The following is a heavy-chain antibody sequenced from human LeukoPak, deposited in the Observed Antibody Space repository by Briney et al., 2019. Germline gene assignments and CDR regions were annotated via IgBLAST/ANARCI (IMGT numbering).Heavy chain of an antibody. CDR1: GGSISSSSSY. CDR3: ARMVVVAATADWFDP. V-gene: IGHV4-39*01. J-gene: IGHJ5*02. D-gene: IGHD2-15*01. CDR2: IYYSGST. Sequence: SETLSLTCTVSGGSISSSSSYWGWIRQPPGKGLEWIGSIYYSGSTYYNPSLKSRVTISVDTSKNQFSLKLSSVTAADTAVYYCARMVVVAATADWFDPWGQGTLVTVSS.